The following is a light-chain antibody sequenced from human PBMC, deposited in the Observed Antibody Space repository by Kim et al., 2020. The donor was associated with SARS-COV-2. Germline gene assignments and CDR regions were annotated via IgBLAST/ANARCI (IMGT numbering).Light chain of an antibody. CDR2: AAS. V-gene: IGKV1-39*01. J-gene: IGKJ3*01. CDR3: QQSNSVPFT. CDR1: QRIGTY. Sequence: DIQMTQSPSSLSASVGDRVTITCRASQRIGTYLIWYQKKPGEAPKLLIYAASSLQSGVPSRFSGSGSETDFTLTISSLQPEDSATYYCQQSNSVPFTFGPGTKVDIK.